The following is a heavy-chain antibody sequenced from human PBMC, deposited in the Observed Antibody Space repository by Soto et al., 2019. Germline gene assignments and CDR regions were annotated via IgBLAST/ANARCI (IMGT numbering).Heavy chain of an antibody. J-gene: IGHJ4*02. Sequence: AXVKVSCKASGYTFTSYGIRWVRQAPGQGLEWMGWISAYNGNTNYAQKLQGRVTMTTDTSTSTAYMELRSLRSDDTAVYYCARDYGIAVAGTTTDYWGQGTLVTVSS. V-gene: IGHV1-18*01. CDR3: ARDYGIAVAGTTTDY. CDR1: GYTFTSYG. CDR2: ISAYNGNT. D-gene: IGHD6-19*01.